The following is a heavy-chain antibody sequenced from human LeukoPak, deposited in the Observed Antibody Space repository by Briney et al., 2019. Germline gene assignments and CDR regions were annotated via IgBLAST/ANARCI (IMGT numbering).Heavy chain of an antibody. V-gene: IGHV3-30*18. Sequence: PGRSLRLSCAASGFTFSSYGMHWVRQAPGKGLEWVAVISYDGSNKYYADSVKGRFTISRDNSKNTLYLQMNSLRAEDTAVYYCAKGRFELYGSGSYNHYYYGMDVWGQGTTVTVSS. CDR3: AKGRFELYGSGSYNHYYYGMDV. D-gene: IGHD3-10*01. CDR2: ISYDGSNK. CDR1: GFTFSSYG. J-gene: IGHJ6*02.